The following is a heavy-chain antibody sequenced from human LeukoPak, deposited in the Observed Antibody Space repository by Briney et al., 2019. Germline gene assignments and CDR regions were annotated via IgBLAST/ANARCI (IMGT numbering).Heavy chain of an antibody. D-gene: IGHD5-18*01. CDR3: ARDTAGPPDY. Sequence: GGSLRLSCAASGFAFSNYAMTWVRQAPGRGLEWVSDISSGGSSTNYADSVKGRFTISRDNSKNTLYLQMNSLRAEDTAVYYCARDTAGPPDYWGQGTLVTVSS. CDR2: ISSGGSST. J-gene: IGHJ4*02. V-gene: IGHV3-23*01. CDR1: GFAFSNYA.